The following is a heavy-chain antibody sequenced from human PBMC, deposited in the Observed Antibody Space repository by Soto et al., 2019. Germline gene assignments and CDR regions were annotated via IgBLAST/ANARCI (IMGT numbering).Heavy chain of an antibody. CDR2: ISSDSTYT. D-gene: IGHD1-1*01. Sequence: PVGSLRLSCAASGFTSGEYYMSWILQDPGKGLEWLSYISSDSTYTRYADSVKGRFTISRDNAKKSLYLQMNSLRAEERVVYYGARDIYSNNDFVAYWGKGTLVTVSS. CDR3: ARDIYSNNDFVAY. V-gene: IGHV3-11*06. CDR1: GFTSGEYY. J-gene: IGHJ4*02.